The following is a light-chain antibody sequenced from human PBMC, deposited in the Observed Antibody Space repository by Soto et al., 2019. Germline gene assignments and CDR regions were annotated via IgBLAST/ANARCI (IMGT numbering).Light chain of an antibody. CDR3: QQLNNYPRT. V-gene: IGKV1-9*01. J-gene: IGKJ5*01. CDR1: QDISYY. Sequence: DIQLTQSPSFLSASVGDRVNITCRASQDISYYLAWYQQKPGKAPKFLIYTASTLQSGVPSRFSGSGSGTEFTLTISSLQPEDFATYYCQQLNNYPRTFGHGTRLEIK. CDR2: TAS.